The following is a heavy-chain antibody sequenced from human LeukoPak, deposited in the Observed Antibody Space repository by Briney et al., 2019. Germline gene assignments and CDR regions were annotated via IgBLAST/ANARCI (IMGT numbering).Heavy chain of an antibody. J-gene: IGHJ4*02. CDR1: GGTFSSYA. CDR2: IIPIFGTA. CDR3: ATVNYYYDSSGYHDY. D-gene: IGHD3-22*01. V-gene: IGHV1-69*06. Sequence: ASVKVSCKASGGTFSSYAISWVRQAPGQGLEWMGGIIPIFGTANYAQKFQGRVTITADTSTDTAYMELSSLRSEDTAVYYCATVNYYYDSSGYHDYWGQGTLVTVSS.